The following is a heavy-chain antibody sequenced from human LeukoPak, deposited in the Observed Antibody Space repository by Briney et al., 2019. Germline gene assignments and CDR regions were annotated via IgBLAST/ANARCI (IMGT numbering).Heavy chain of an antibody. CDR3: ARDTNSSVRRRLGYMDA. J-gene: IGHJ6*03. D-gene: IGHD3-22*01. V-gene: IGHV3-7*01. Sequence: GGSLRLSCAASGFTPSNYWMSWVRQAPGKGLEWVANIIQDGSEKNYVDSVKGRFTISRDNAKNALYLQMNSLRAEDTAVYNCARDTNSSVRRRLGYMDAWGKGTTVTVSS. CDR1: GFTPSNYW. CDR2: IIQDGSEK.